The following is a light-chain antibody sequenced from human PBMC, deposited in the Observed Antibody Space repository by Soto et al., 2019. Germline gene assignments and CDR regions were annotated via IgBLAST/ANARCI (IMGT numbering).Light chain of an antibody. CDR1: QSVSNN. V-gene: IGKV3-15*01. J-gene: IGKJ1*01. CDR2: DAS. CDR3: QQYNNWAPWT. Sequence: ILMTQSPATLSVSPGERATLSCRASQSVSNNLAWYQQKPGQAPRLLIYDASTRATGIPARFSGSGSGTAFNLTISGLQSEDFAVYYCQQYNNWAPWTFGQGTKVEIK.